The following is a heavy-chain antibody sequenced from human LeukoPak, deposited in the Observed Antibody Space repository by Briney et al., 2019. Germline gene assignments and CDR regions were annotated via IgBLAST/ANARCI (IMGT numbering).Heavy chain of an antibody. J-gene: IGHJ4*02. CDR2: INSGGTNT. CDR3: ARAGSGSSYDC. D-gene: IGHD3-10*01. V-gene: IGHV3-74*01. CDR1: GFALSTYW. Sequence: GGSLRLSCAASGFALSTYWMHWVRQAPGKGLVWVSLINSGGTNTLYADSVKGRFTIPRDTAKNTLYLEMNRLRADDTAVYYCARAGSGSSYDCWGQGALVTVSS.